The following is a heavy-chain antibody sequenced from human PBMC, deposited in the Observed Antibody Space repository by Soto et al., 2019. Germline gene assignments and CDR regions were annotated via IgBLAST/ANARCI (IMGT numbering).Heavy chain of an antibody. D-gene: IGHD5-12*01. CDR3: ARWNLAGPTIDAFDL. V-gene: IGHV3-33*01. CDR2: IWYHGNKE. CDR1: GFTFSRNG. Sequence: QEQLVESGGGVVQPGRSLRLSCAASGFTFSRNGMHWIRQAPGKGLAWVAIIWYHGNKENYADSVMGRFTISRDNSQNTVYLQMDSLRVEDTAVYYCARWNLAGPTIDAFDLWGQGTLVTVSS. J-gene: IGHJ3*01.